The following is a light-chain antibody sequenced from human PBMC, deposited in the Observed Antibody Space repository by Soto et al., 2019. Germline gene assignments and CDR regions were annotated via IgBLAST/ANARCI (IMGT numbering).Light chain of an antibody. Sequence: EIEMTQSPATLSVSPGERATLSCRASQSISSNLAWYQQKPGQAPRLLMFRTSSRATGFPARFSGSGSGTDFTLTISRLEPEDFAVYYCQQYGSSGTFGQGTKVDI. J-gene: IGKJ1*01. CDR2: RTS. CDR1: QSISSN. V-gene: IGKV3-20*01. CDR3: QQYGSSGT.